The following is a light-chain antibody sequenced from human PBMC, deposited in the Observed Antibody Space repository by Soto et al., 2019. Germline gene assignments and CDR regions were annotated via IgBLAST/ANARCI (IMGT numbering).Light chain of an antibody. CDR1: SSDIGGYNF. Sequence: QSALTHPPSASGSPGQSVTISCTGTSSDIGGYNFVSWYQQHPGKAPKLIIYEVNKRPSGVPDRFSGSKSGNTASLTVSGLQADDEGDYYCSSYAGTNNLGVFGGGTKLTVL. CDR2: EVN. J-gene: IGLJ3*02. V-gene: IGLV2-8*01. CDR3: SSYAGTNNLGV.